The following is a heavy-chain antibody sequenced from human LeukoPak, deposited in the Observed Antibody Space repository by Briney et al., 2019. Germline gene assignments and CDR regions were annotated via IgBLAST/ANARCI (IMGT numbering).Heavy chain of an antibody. CDR2: ISSSGSTI. V-gene: IGHV3-11*01. Sequence: GGSLRLSCAASGFTFSDYYMSWIRQAPGKGLEWVSYISSSGSTIYYADSVKGRFTISRDNAKNSLYLQMNSLRAEDTALYYCARGTSIAALTSFDYWGQGTLVTVSS. J-gene: IGHJ4*02. CDR3: ARGTSIAALTSFDY. D-gene: IGHD6-6*01. CDR1: GFTFSDYY.